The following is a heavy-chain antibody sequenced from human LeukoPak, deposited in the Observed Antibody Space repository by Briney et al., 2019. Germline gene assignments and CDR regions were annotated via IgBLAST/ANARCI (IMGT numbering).Heavy chain of an antibody. J-gene: IGHJ4*02. CDR3: AREGNEYYYGSGSYGY. Sequence: SETLSLTCTVSGGSISSSSYYWGWIRQPPGKGLEWIGSIYYSGSTYYNPSLKSRVTISVDTSKNQFSLKLSSVTAADTAVYYCAREGNEYYYGSGSYGYWGQRTLVTVSS. V-gene: IGHV4-39*07. D-gene: IGHD3-10*01. CDR2: IYYSGST. CDR1: GGSISSSSYY.